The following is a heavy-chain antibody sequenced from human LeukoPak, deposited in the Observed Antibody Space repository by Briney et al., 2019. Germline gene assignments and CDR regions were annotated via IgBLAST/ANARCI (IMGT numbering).Heavy chain of an antibody. CDR2: IYYSGST. V-gene: IGHV4-39*07. CDR1: GGSISSSSYY. Sequence: SETLSLTCTVSGGSISSSSYYWGWIRQPPGKGLEWIGSIYYSGSTYNNPSLKSRVTISVDTSKNQFSLKLSSVTAADTAVYYCARRYCTGGTCYSDRGAFDIWGQGTMVTVSS. J-gene: IGHJ3*02. D-gene: IGHD2-15*01. CDR3: ARRYCTGGTCYSDRGAFDI.